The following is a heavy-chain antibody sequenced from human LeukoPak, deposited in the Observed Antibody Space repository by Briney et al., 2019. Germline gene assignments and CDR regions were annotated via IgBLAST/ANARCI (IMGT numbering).Heavy chain of an antibody. CDR3: NPGGFDF. CDR1: GFQFSNYW. CDR2: IKQDGSEE. V-gene: IGHV3-7*01. J-gene: IGHJ4*02. Sequence: GGSLRLSCAASGFQFSNYWMSWVRQAPGKGLEWVANIKQDGSEENYVDSVRGRFTISRDNAKKSLYLQMNSLRAEDTAVYYKNPGGFDFWGQGTLVTVSS. D-gene: IGHD1-14*01.